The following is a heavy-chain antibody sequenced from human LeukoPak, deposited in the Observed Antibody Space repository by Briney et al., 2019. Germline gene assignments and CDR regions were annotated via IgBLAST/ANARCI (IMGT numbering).Heavy chain of an antibody. Sequence: GGSLRLSCAASGFTLSSYEMNWVRLAPGKGLEWISYISRTGNSIYYAGSVKGRFTISRDSAKNSLYLQMNSLRAEDTAVYYCARGPYSSNWYVDYWGQGTLVTVAS. CDR2: ISRTGNSI. D-gene: IGHD6-13*01. V-gene: IGHV3-48*03. CDR1: GFTLSSYE. J-gene: IGHJ4*02. CDR3: ARGPYSSNWYVDY.